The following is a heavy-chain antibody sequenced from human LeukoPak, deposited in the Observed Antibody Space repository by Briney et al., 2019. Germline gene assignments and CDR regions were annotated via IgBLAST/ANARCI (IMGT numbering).Heavy chain of an antibody. V-gene: IGHV3-11*06. J-gene: IGHJ3*02. CDR3: ARGTYAFDI. Sequence: KPGGSLRLSCAASGFTFSDYYMSWIRQAPGKGLEWVSYISSSTSYTNYADSVKGRFTISRDNAKNSLHLQMNSLRAEDTAVYYCARGTYAFDIWGQGTMVTVSS. CDR1: GFTFSDYY. D-gene: IGHD2-2*01. CDR2: ISSSTSYT.